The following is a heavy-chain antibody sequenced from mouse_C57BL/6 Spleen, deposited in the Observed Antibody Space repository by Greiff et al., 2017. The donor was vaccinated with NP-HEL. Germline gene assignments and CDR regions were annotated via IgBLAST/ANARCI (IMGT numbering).Heavy chain of an antibody. J-gene: IGHJ2*01. CDR1: GYTFTSYW. CDR3: TRSIYYYGSSYEGYFDY. Sequence: EVQLQQSGTVLARPGASVKMSCKTSGYTFTSYWMHWVKQRPGQGLEWIGAIYPGNSDTSYNPKFKGKAKLTAVTSASTAYMELSSLTNEDSAVYYCTRSIYYYGSSYEGYFDYWGQGTTLTVSS. CDR2: IYPGNSDT. D-gene: IGHD1-1*01. V-gene: IGHV1-5*01.